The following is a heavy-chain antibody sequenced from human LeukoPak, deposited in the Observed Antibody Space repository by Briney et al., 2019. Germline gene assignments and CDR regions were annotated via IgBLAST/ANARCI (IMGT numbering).Heavy chain of an antibody. CDR2: IYYSGST. J-gene: IGHJ4*02. Sequence: SETLSLTCTVSGGSISSSSYYWGRIRQPPGKGLEWIGSIYYSGSTYYNPSLKSRVTISVDTSKNQFSLKLSSVTAADTAVYYCARDRESGSDRYFDYWGQGTLVTVSS. V-gene: IGHV4-39*07. D-gene: IGHD3-16*02. CDR1: GGSISSSSYY. CDR3: ARDRESGSDRYFDY.